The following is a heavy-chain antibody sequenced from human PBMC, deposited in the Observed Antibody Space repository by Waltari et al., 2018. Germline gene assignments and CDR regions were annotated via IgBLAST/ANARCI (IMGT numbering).Heavy chain of an antibody. Sequence: EVQLVESGGGLVQPGGSPRPACAASGLTVINNYLSWVRQVPGKGPEWVSLIYSAGNTYYADSVKGRFTISRDSSKNTLYLQMNSLRAEDTAVYYCAALTAHDYWGQGTLVTVSS. CDR1: GLTVINNY. CDR3: AALTAHDY. D-gene: IGHD7-27*01. V-gene: IGHV3-66*01. CDR2: IYSAGNT. J-gene: IGHJ4*02.